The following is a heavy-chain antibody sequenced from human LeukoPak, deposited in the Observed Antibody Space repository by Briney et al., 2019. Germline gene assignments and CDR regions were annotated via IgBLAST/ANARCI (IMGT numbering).Heavy chain of an antibody. CDR1: GFTFSNYE. V-gene: IGHV3-48*03. J-gene: IGHJ4*02. CDR3: ARVRSGYSHENYFDY. Sequence: SGGSLRLSCAASGFTFSNYEMNWVRQAPGKGLEWVSYISGSGSTIYYADSVKGRFTISRENAKDSLYLQMNSLRAEDTAVYYCARVRSGYSHENYFDYWGQGTLVTVSS. D-gene: IGHD5-18*01. CDR2: ISGSGSTI.